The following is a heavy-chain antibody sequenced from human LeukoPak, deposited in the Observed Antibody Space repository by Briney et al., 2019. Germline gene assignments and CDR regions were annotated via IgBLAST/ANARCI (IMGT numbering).Heavy chain of an antibody. Sequence: GGSLRLSCAASGFTFSSYSMNWVRQAPGKGLEWVSYISSSSSTIYYADSVKGRFTISRDNAKNSLYLQMNSLRAEDTAVYYCASGSGYGAFDYWGQGTPVTVSS. J-gene: IGHJ4*02. CDR2: ISSSSSTI. CDR1: GFTFSSYS. CDR3: ASGSGYGAFDY. D-gene: IGHD5-12*01. V-gene: IGHV3-48*01.